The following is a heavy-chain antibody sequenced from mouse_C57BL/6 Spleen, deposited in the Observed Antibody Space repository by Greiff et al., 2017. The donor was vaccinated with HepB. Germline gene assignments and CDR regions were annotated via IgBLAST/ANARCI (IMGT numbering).Heavy chain of an antibody. CDR2: IDPENGDT. CDR1: GFNIKDDY. V-gene: IGHV14-4*01. CDR3: TTRRHYAMDY. J-gene: IGHJ4*01. Sequence: EVQLQESGAELVRPGASVKLSCTASGFNIKDDYMHWVKQRPEQGLEWIGWIDPENGDTEYASKFQGKATITADTSSNTAYLQLSSLTSEDTAVYYCTTRRHYAMDYWGQGTSVTVSS.